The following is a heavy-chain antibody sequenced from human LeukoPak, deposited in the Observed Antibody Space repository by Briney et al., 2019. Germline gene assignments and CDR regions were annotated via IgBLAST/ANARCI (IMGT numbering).Heavy chain of an antibody. Sequence: SETLSLTCTVSGGSVSGVYWDWIRQPPRKGLEWLGYIHTGGSTSFNASLRSRLTFSIDTSKNQVSLRPSYVTATDTAVYYCARRRGGWGEGEFDYWGQGTPVTVST. V-gene: IGHV4-4*09. CDR2: IHTGGST. CDR1: GGSVSGVY. J-gene: IGHJ4*02. CDR3: ARRRGGWGEGEFDY. D-gene: IGHD3-16*01.